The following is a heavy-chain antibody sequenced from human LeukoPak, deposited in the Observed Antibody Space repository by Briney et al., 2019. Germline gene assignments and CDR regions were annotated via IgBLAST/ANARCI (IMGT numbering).Heavy chain of an antibody. D-gene: IGHD1-26*01. CDR2: INNDGSST. J-gene: IGHJ4*02. CDR1: GFTFSRFW. Sequence: GGSLRLSCAASGFTFSRFWMHWVRQAPGKGLVWVSRINNDGSSTTYADSVKGRFTISRDNAKNTLYLQMNSLRAGDTAVYYCAKDPIFSGSYGVFDYWGLGTLVTVSS. V-gene: IGHV3-74*01. CDR3: AKDPIFSGSYGVFDY.